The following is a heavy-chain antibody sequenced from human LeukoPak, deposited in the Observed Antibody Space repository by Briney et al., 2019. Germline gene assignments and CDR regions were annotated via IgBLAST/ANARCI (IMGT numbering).Heavy chain of an antibody. CDR2: IYYSGST. J-gene: IGHJ4*02. Sequence: SGTLSLTCTVSGGSISSYYWSWIRQPPGKGLEWIGYIYYSGSTNYNPSLKSRVTISVDTSKNQLSLKLSSVTAADTAVYYCARVYDSSGFYFDYWGQGTLVTVSS. CDR3: ARVYDSSGFYFDY. V-gene: IGHV4-59*01. CDR1: GGSISSYY. D-gene: IGHD3-22*01.